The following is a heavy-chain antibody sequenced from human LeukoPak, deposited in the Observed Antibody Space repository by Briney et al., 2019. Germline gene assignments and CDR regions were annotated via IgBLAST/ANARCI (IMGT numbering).Heavy chain of an antibody. CDR1: GGSFSGYY. V-gene: IGHV4-34*01. D-gene: IGHD2-2*01. Sequence: SETLSLTCGVYGGSFSGYYWSWIRQPPGKGLEWIGEINHSGSTNYNPSLKSRVTISVDTSKNQFSLKLSSVTAADTAVYYCARGAPYCSSTSCPGWFDPWGQGTLVTVSS. CDR2: INHSGST. CDR3: ARGAPYCSSTSCPGWFDP. J-gene: IGHJ5*02.